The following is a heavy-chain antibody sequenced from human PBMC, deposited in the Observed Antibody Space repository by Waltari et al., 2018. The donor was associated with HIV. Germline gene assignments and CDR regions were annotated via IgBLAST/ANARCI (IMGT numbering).Heavy chain of an antibody. J-gene: IGHJ6*02. Sequence: VQLVVSGGGSVTTGTSLSRSCASYGSLVSANYLTWVRQDPGKGLEWVSVIYSDGSTNYADSVKGRFTISREKSTNALYLQMSSLKVEDTAVYYCARDPAAGRVNGPYYYGLDVWGRGTTVTVSS. CDR1: GSLVSANY. V-gene: IGHV3-66*01. D-gene: IGHD2-8*01. CDR2: IYSDGST. CDR3: ARDPAAGRVNGPYYYGLDV.